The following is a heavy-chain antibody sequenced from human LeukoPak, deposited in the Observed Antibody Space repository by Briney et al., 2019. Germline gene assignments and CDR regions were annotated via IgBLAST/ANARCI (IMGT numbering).Heavy chain of an antibody. V-gene: IGHV4-38-2*01. Sequence: SATLSLTCAVSGYSISSGYYWGWIRQPPGKGLEWIGSIYHSGSTHYNPSLKSRVTISVDTSKNQFSLKLNSVTAADTAVYYCARNGTNNYFDYWGQGTLVTVSS. J-gene: IGHJ4*02. CDR3: ARNGTNNYFDY. CDR1: GYSISSGYY. CDR2: IYHSGST. D-gene: IGHD2-2*01.